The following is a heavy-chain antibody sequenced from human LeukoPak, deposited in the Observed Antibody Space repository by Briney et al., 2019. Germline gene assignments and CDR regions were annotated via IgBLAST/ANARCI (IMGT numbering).Heavy chain of an antibody. V-gene: IGHV3-30*02. D-gene: IGHD6-19*01. J-gene: IGHJ4*02. CDR2: IRYDGTHQ. Sequence: GGSLRLSCAASGFNFSIYGIHWVRQAPGKGLEWVTFIRYDGTHQDYADSVKGRFTISRDNAKNLVYVQMNTLRVEDTAIYYCAKVGSGWYGIDYWGQGTLVTVSS. CDR3: AKVGSGWYGIDY. CDR1: GFNFSIYG.